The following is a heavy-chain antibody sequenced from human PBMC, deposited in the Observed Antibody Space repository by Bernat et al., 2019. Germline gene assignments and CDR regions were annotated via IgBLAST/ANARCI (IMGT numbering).Heavy chain of an antibody. V-gene: IGHV1-18*01. Sequence: QVQLVQSGPEMKKPGASVLVSCKASGYIFVTYLISWVRQAPGQGLEWMGWISTYQGNTRFAQKFQGRVTLTTDSSKSPVYMELRNLRSNDTDVYYCARGSKLSYHYHHWGQATLFTVAS. D-gene: IGHD1-26*01. CDR2: ISTYQGNT. CDR3: ARGSKLSYHYHH. CDR1: GYIFVTYL. J-gene: IGHJ4*02.